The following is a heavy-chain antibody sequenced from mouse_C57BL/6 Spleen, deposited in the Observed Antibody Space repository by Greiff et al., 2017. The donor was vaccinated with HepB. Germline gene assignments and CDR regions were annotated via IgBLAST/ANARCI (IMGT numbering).Heavy chain of an antibody. V-gene: IGHV5-9-1*02. CDR3: TRDTYGNYRWYFDV. CDR1: GFTFSSYA. Sequence: EVQVVESGEGLVKPGGSLKLSCAASGFTFSSYAMSWVRQTPEKRLEWVAYISSGGDYIYYADTVKGRFTISRDNARNTLYLQMSSLKSEDTAMYYCTRDTYGNYRWYFDVWGTGTTVTVSS. J-gene: IGHJ1*03. CDR2: ISSGGDYI. D-gene: IGHD2-1*01.